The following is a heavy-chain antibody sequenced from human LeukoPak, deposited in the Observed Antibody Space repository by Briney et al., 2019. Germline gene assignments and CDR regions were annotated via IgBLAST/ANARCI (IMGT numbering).Heavy chain of an antibody. Sequence: PSXTLSLTCTVSSYSISSGYYWGWIRPPPGKGLEWIGSIFRSGSTYYNTSLKSRLTISVDTSKNQFSLNLNSVTAADTAIYYCARDPHDYSIIYFDYWGQGILVTVSS. CDR1: SYSISSGYY. CDR3: ARDPHDYSIIYFDY. J-gene: IGHJ4*02. D-gene: IGHD4-11*01. CDR2: IFRSGST. V-gene: IGHV4-38-2*02.